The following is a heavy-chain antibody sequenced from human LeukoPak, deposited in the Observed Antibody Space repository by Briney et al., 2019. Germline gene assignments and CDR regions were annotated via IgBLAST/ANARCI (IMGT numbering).Heavy chain of an antibody. V-gene: IGHV4-61*02. Sequence: SQTLSLTCTVSGGSISSGSYYWSWIRQPAGKGLEWIGRIYTSGSTNYNPSLKSRVTISVDTSKNQFSLRLSSVTAEDTAVYYCAGRGYCSSTSCYDYWGQGTLVTVSS. CDR1: GGSISSGSYY. J-gene: IGHJ4*02. CDR2: IYTSGST. D-gene: IGHD2-2*01. CDR3: AGRGYCSSTSCYDY.